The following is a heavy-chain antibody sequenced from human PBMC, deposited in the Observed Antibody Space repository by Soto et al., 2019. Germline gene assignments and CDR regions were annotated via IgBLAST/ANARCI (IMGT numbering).Heavy chain of an antibody. CDR2: ITWNSGNI. D-gene: IGHD2-2*01. J-gene: IGHJ4*01. V-gene: IGHV3-9*01. CDR3: VKDSYADFHRVLSTAEYFFDY. Sequence: EVQLVESGGGLVRPGRSLRLSCTASGFTFDDYAMHWVRQAPGRGPEWVSGITWNSGNIAYADSVKGRFTIARDDDNNSLYLQMNSLRPEDTALYYCVKDSYADFHRVLSTAEYFFDYWGHGTLVTVSS. CDR1: GFTFDDYA.